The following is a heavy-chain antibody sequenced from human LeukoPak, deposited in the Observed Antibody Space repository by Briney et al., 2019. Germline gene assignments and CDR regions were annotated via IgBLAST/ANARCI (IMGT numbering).Heavy chain of an antibody. J-gene: IGHJ6*03. CDR1: GGTFSSYS. CDR3: ARVDRYHYYLDV. Sequence: ASVKVSCKASGGTFSSYSITWGRQAPGQGLEWMGGIMPLFNTANYAQQFQGRVTITSDDSTSTAYLELSSLRFEDTAMYYCARVDRYHYYLDVWGKGTTVTVSS. V-gene: IGHV1-69*13. CDR2: IMPLFNTA.